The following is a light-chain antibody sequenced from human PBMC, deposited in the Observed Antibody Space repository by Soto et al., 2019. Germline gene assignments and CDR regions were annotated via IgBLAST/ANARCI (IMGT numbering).Light chain of an antibody. J-gene: IGKJ5*01. CDR3: QQYKSWPPIT. CDR2: GAS. CDR1: QSVSID. V-gene: IGKV3-15*01. Sequence: EIVMSQSPGTLSVSPGERATLSCRASQSVSIDLAWYQQKPGQAPSLLIYGASTRATGVPDRFSGTGSGTEFTLTISSLKSEDYAVYYCQQYKSWPPITFGQGTRLEI.